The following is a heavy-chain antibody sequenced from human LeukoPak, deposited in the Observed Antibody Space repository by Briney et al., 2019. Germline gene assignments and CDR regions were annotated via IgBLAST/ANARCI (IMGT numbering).Heavy chain of an antibody. CDR2: TYYRSKWYN. J-gene: IGHJ6*02. V-gene: IGHV6-1*01. CDR1: GDSVSSNSAA. D-gene: IGHD4-23*01. Sequence: SQTLSLTCAISGDSVSSNSAAWNWIRQSPSRGLEWLGRTYYRSKWYNDYAVSVKSQITINPDTSKNQFSLQLNSVTPEDTAVHYCARDLASSYGGKVGYGMDVWGQGTTVTVSS. CDR3: ARDLASSYGGKVGYGMDV.